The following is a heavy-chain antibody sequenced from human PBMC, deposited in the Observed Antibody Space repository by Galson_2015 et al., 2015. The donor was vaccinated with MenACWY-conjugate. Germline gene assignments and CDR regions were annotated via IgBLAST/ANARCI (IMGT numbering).Heavy chain of an antibody. D-gene: IGHD6-13*01. Sequence: SLRLSCAASGFTLGTYWMSWVRQAPGKGLEWLANKKQGGSEKYYVDSVKGRFAISRDNAKSSLYLQMNSLRAEDTAVYYCARIAAAVTEHYLDYWGQGTLVTVSS. V-gene: IGHV3-7*01. CDR2: KKQGGSEK. J-gene: IGHJ4*02. CDR1: GFTLGTYW. CDR3: ARIAAAVTEHYLDY.